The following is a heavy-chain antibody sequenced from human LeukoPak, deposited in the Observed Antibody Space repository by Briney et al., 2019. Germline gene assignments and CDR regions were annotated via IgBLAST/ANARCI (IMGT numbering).Heavy chain of an antibody. D-gene: IGHD5-18*01. CDR1: GYTFTGYY. J-gene: IGHJ4*02. CDR3: EVTGIQLLVGYFDY. Sequence: ASVKVSCKASGYTFTGYYMHWVRQAPGQGLEWMGWINPSGGSTSYAQKFQGRVTMTRDTSTSTVYMELSSLRSEDTAVYYCEVTGIQLLVGYFDYWGQGTLVTVSS. V-gene: IGHV1-46*01. CDR2: INPSGGST.